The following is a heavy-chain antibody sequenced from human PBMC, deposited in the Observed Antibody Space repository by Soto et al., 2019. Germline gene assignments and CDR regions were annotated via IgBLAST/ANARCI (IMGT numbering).Heavy chain of an antibody. CDR1: GFNFSAYG. D-gene: IGHD3-10*01. CDR3: ARSGDVAVGWFDA. CDR2: ITFSSLYI. J-gene: IGHJ5*01. V-gene: IGHV3-21*02. Sequence: EVQLVESGGGLVQPGQSLRLSCTASGFNFSAYGMSWVRQAPGKGLEWVSSITFSSLYIYYAESVRGRFVISRDDSKNSLFLQMDSLKTEDTAFYYCARSGDVAVGWFDAWGXGTQVTVSS.